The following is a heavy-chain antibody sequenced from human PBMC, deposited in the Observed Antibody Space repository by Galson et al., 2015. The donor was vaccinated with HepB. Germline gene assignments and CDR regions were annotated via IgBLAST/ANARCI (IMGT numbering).Heavy chain of an antibody. V-gene: IGHV3-15*01. CDR2: IKSKTDGGTT. D-gene: IGHD1-26*01. CDR3: TRDRRCGSGRCYVVAYYYDEWGMGV. CDR1: GFTFSNAW. J-gene: IGHJ6*01. Sequence: SLRLSCAASGFTFSNAWMSWVRQAPGKGLEWVGRIKSKTDGGTTDYAAPVKGRFTISRDDSKNTLYLQMNSRKTEDTAVYYCTRDRRCGSGRCYVVAYYYDEWGMGVWGRGTTGTVSS.